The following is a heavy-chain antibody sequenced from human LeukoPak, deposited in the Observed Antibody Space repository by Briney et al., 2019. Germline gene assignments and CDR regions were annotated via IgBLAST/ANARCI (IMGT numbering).Heavy chain of an antibody. D-gene: IGHD2-8*01. CDR3: ARDGEGIVPSSGWFDP. Sequence: ASVKVSCKASGYTFTIYYMHWVRQAPGQGLEWLGIFNPSGDTTNYAQKFQGRVTMTRDTSTSTVYMELIRLRSDDTAVYYCARDGEGIVPSSGWFDPWGQGTLVTVSS. V-gene: IGHV1-46*01. CDR2: FNPSGDTT. CDR1: GYTFTIYY. J-gene: IGHJ5*02.